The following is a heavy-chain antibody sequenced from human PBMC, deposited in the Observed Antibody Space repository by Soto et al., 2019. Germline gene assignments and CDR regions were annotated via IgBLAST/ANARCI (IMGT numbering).Heavy chain of an antibody. CDR1: GGSISSGDYS. D-gene: IGHD6-6*01. CDR3: ASGSHVPHF. V-gene: IGHV4-30-2*01. CDR2: IYRGGST. Sequence: SETLSLTCAVSGGSISSGDYSWSWIRQPPGKGLEWIGYIYRGGSTYFNPSLKSRVTISVDRSKNQFSLKLSSVTAADTAVYYCASGSHVPHFWGKGTLVTVSS. J-gene: IGHJ4*02.